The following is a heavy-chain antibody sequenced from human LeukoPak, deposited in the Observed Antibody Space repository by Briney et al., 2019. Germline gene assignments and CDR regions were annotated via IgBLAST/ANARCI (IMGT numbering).Heavy chain of an antibody. CDR1: GYTFNNHY. CDR2: INPSGGST. Sequence: ASVKVSCKASGYTFNNHYMYWVRQAPGQGLEWMGVINPSGGSTSYAQKFQGRVTMTRDTSTRTVYMEVNSLRSEDTAVYYCARDGGSYGLHAFDIWGQGTMVTVSS. J-gene: IGHJ3*02. V-gene: IGHV1-46*02. D-gene: IGHD1-26*01. CDR3: ARDGGSYGLHAFDI.